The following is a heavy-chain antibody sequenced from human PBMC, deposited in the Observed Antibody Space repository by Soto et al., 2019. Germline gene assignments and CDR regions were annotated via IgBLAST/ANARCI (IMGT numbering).Heavy chain of an antibody. V-gene: IGHV3-30*03. CDR3: TGEVASGY. CDR2: ISYDGSTK. CDR1: GFTFSSYG. D-gene: IGHD2-8*02. J-gene: IGHJ4*02. Sequence: QVQLVESGGGVVHPGRSLRLSCAASGFTFSSYGMHWVRQAPGKGLEWVEVISYDGSTKYYADSVKGRFTISRDNSGNTLYLEMNSLRADDTAVYYCTGEVASGYWGQGTLVTVSS.